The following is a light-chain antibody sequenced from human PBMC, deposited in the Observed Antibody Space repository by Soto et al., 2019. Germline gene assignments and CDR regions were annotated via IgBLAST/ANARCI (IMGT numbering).Light chain of an antibody. CDR1: NSNLGAGYD. Sequence: QSVLTQPPSVSGAPGQRVTISCTGNNSNLGAGYDVHWYQQLPGAAPKLVVFGNRNRPSGVPERFSGFKSGTSASLAITGLQAEDEADYYCQAYDYSLTAFVFGGGTKLTVL. V-gene: IGLV1-40*01. J-gene: IGLJ3*02. CDR3: QAYDYSLTAFV. CDR2: GNR.